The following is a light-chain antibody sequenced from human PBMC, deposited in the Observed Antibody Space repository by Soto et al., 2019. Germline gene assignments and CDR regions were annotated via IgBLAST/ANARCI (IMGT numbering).Light chain of an antibody. V-gene: IGKV3-11*01. CDR3: QQRSSWPPYT. CDR1: QSVSSY. CDR2: DAS. Sequence: EIVLTQSPATLSLSPGERATLSCRASQSVSSYLAWYQQKPGQAPRLLIFDASNRATGIPGRFRGSGAGTDVTITISSLEPEDFAVYYCQQRSSWPPYTFGQGTKREIK. J-gene: IGKJ2*01.